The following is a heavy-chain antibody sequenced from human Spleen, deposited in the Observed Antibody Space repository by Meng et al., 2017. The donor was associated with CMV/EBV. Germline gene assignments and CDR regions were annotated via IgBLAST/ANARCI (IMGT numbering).Heavy chain of an antibody. D-gene: IGHD3-10*01. V-gene: IGHV3-66*02. CDR3: AKGCSDYKCYIES. Sequence: SGFSVGTNYMSWVRRAPGKGLECVSLIYTSYSGSKTFYADSVKGRFTITRDNSKDTLYLQMDRLRAEDTAIHYCAKGCSDYKCYIESWGQGALVTVSS. J-gene: IGHJ4*02. CDR2: IYTSYSGSKT. CDR1: GFSVGTNY.